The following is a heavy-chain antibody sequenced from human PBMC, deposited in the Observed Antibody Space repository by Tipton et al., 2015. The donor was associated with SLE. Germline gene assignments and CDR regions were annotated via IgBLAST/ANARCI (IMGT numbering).Heavy chain of an antibody. J-gene: IGHJ1*01. D-gene: IGHD6-13*01. CDR2: IYYSGST. CDR3: ARVALDSYSSSWSEYFQH. Sequence: TLSLTCAVYGGSFSGYYWGWIRQPPGKGLEWIGYIYYSGSTNYNPSLKSRVTISVDTSKNQFSLKLSSVTAADTAVYYCARVALDSYSSSWSEYFQHWGQGTLVTVSS. V-gene: IGHV4-59*01. CDR1: GGSFSGYY.